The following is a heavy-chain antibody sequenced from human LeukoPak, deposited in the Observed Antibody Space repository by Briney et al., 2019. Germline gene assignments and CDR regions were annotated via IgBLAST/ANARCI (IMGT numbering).Heavy chain of an antibody. CDR3: KVGGVITNAYNWFDP. CDR2: ISGSGGST. D-gene: IGHD3-10*01. J-gene: IGHJ5*02. V-gene: IGHV3-23*01. Sequence: GGSLRLSCAASGFTFSSYAMSWVRQAPGKGLEWVSAISGSGGSTYYADSVKGRFTISRDNSKNTLYLQMNSLRAEDTAVYYCKVGGVITNAYNWFDPWGQGTLVTVSS. CDR1: GFTFSSYA.